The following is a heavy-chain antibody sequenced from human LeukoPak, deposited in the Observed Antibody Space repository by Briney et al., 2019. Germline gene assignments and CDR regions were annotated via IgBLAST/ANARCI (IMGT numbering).Heavy chain of an antibody. CDR1: GYTFTSYY. Sequence: ASVKVSCKASGYTFTSYYMHWVRQAPGQGLEWMGIINPSGGSTSYAQKFQGRVTMTRDMSTSTVYMELSSLRSEDTAVYYCARAGSYYDSSGYYYFDYWGQGTLVTVSS. D-gene: IGHD3-22*01. CDR2: INPSGGST. CDR3: ARAGSYYDSSGYYYFDY. V-gene: IGHV1-46*01. J-gene: IGHJ4*02.